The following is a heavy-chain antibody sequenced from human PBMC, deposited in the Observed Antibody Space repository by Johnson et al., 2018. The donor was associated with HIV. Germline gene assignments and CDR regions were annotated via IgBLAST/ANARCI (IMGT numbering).Heavy chain of an antibody. J-gene: IGHJ3*02. CDR2: ISYDGSNK. CDR1: GFTFSSYG. Sequence: QVQLVESGGGVVQPGRSLRLSCAASGFTFSSYGMHWVRQAPGKGLEWVAVISYDGSNKYYADSVKGRFTISRDNSKNTLYLQMNSRRAEDTAVYYCAKERMGLAYCGGDCWEDAFDIWGQGTMVTVSS. CDR3: AKERMGLAYCGGDCWEDAFDI. V-gene: IGHV3-30*18. D-gene: IGHD2-21*01.